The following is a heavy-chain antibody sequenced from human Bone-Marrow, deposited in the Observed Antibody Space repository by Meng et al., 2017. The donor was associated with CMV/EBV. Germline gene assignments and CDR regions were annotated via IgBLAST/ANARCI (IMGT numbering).Heavy chain of an antibody. CDR1: GYTLTSYG. Sequence: ASVKVSCKASGYTLTSYGISWVRQAPGQGLEWMGWISAYNGNTNYAQKLQGRVTMTTDTSTSTAYMELRSLRSDDTAVYYCASSPSYYLRDAFYIWGQGTMVTVSS. CDR3: ASSPSYYLRDAFYI. CDR2: ISAYNGNT. V-gene: IGHV1-18*01. J-gene: IGHJ3*02. D-gene: IGHD3-10*01.